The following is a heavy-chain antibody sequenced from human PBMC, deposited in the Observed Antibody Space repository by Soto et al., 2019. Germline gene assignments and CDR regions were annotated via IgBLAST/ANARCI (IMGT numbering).Heavy chain of an antibody. D-gene: IGHD2-21*02. CDR1: GGSFSGYY. J-gene: IGHJ6*02. Sequence: SETLSLTCAVYGGSFSGYYWTWIRQPPGKGLEWIGEINHSGTINFNPSLKSRLTISLDASKKHFSLKLSSVTDADTAAYYCARADRTLVTSYSLDVWGQGTTVTVSS. V-gene: IGHV4-34*01. CDR2: INHSGTI. CDR3: ARADRTLVTSYSLDV.